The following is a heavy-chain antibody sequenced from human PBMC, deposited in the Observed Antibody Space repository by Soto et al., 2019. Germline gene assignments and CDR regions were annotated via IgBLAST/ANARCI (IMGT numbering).Heavy chain of an antibody. CDR2: IWYDGSNK. J-gene: IGHJ4*02. CDR1: GLTFSSYG. V-gene: IGHV3-33*01. Sequence: GGSLRLSCAASGLTFSSYGMHWVRQAPGKGLERVAVIWYDGSNKYYADSVKGRFTISRDNSKNTLYLQMNSLRAEDTAVYYCARGAQNGTILRYFDWYLDYWGQGTLVTVSS. D-gene: IGHD3-9*01. CDR3: ARGAQNGTILRYFDWYLDY.